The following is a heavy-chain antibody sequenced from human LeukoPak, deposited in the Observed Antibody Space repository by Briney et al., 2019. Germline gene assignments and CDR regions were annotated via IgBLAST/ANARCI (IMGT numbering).Heavy chain of an antibody. CDR1: GYTFTDYY. J-gene: IGHJ5*02. D-gene: IGHD3-10*01. V-gene: IGHV1-2*02. CDR2: INPNSGDT. CDR3: ARWGRFGSGSSGWFAP. Sequence: ASVKVSCKAPGYTFTDYYIHWVRQAPGQGLAWMGWINPNSGDTNYAQIFQGRVTMTRETSTSTAYMELTRLRSDDSVVYYCARWGRFGSGSSGWFAPWGQGTLVTVSS.